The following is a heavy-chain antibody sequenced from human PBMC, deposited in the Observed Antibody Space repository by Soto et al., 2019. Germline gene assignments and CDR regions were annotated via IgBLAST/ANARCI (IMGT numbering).Heavy chain of an antibody. V-gene: IGHV4-59*03. J-gene: IGHJ4*02. CDR3: AIQDGGVVY. CDR1: GVSIDNFF. Sequence: SETLSLTCTVSGVSIDNFFGSWIRQTPGKGLEWIGYVSQGGAAAYMSEGETTSYNPSLESRATISLDLPKNQFSLKLTSVTAADTAVYSCAIQDGGVVYWGQGTLVTVSS. CDR2: VSQGGAAAYMSEGETT. D-gene: IGHD3-16*01.